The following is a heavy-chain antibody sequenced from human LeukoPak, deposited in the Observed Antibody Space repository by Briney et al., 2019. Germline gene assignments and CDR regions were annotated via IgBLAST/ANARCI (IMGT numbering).Heavy chain of an antibody. V-gene: IGHV5-51*01. CDR1: GYTFTVHW. J-gene: IGHJ4*02. CDR2: IYPGDSDT. Sequence: GGSLKISSQVSGYTFTVHWICWVPEMPGKGLEWMGFIYPGDSDTNYSPSFQGQVTISADKAISTAHLQWSSLRASDTAMYYCARYGENYFDYWGQGTLVTVSP. CDR3: ARYGENYFDY. D-gene: IGHD4-17*01.